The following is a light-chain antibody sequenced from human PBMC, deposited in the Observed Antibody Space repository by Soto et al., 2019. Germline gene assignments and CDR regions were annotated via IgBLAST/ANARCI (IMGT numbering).Light chain of an antibody. V-gene: IGLV1-51*01. CDR1: SSNIGNNY. CDR2: DNN. Sequence: QSVLTQPPSVSAAPGQKVTISCSGRSSNIGNNYVSWYQQLPGTAPKLLICDNNKRPSGIPDRFSGSKSGTSATLGITGLQTGDEADYYCGTWDSSLSAGVFGGGTKLTVL. CDR3: GTWDSSLSAGV. J-gene: IGLJ2*01.